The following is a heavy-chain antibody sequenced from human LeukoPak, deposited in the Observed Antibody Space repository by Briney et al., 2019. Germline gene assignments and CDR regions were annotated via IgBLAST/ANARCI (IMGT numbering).Heavy chain of an antibody. J-gene: IGHJ1*01. CDR1: GLTFSSYS. D-gene: IGHD1-1*01. CDR3: ARVHHWTDSPFQH. V-gene: IGHV3-21*01. Sequence: PGGSLRLSCAASGLTFSSYSMNWVRQAPGKGLEWVSSISTSCSYIYYADSVKGRFTISRDNAKNSLYLQMNSLRAEDTAVYYCARVHHWTDSPFQHWGQGTLVTVYS. CDR2: ISTSCSYI.